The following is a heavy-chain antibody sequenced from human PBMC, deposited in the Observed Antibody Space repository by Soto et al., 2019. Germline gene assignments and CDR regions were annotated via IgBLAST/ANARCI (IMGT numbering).Heavy chain of an antibody. CDR3: ARLSGDSSGYLDY. V-gene: IGHV5-51*03. CDR2: IYPGDSDT. CDR1: GYIFTSYW. J-gene: IGHJ4*02. D-gene: IGHD3-22*01. Sequence: GESLKISCKGSGYIFTSYWIGCFLQMPRKGLEWMGIIYPGDSDTRYSPSFQGQVTISADKSISTAYLQWSSLKASDTAMYYCARLSGDSSGYLDYWGQGTLVTVSS.